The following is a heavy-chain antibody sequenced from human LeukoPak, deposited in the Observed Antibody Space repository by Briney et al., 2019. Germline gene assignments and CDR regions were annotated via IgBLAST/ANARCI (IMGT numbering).Heavy chain of an antibody. V-gene: IGHV4-59*01. D-gene: IGHD3-10*01. CDR2: IYYSGST. J-gene: IGHJ4*02. CDR1: GGSISGYY. Sequence: SETLSLTCTVFGGSISGYYWSWIRQPPEKGLEWIGYIYYSGSTDYNPSLKSRVTISVDTSKNHSSLNLRSVTAADTAVYYCARGGVRGVKPDHWGQGTQVTVSS. CDR3: ARGGVRGVKPDH.